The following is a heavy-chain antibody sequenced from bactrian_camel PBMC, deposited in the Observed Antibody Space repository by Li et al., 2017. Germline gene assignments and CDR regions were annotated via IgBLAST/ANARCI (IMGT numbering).Heavy chain of an antibody. D-gene: IGHD2*01. V-gene: IGHV3S53*01. Sequence: SGGGSVQAGGSLRLSCGYTYNEGDMAWFRQAPGKEREGVAAIDSTGSANYADSVKGRFTVSRDNAKNTLYLQMNSLKTEDTAVYYCATAGNYHWGQGTQVTVS. CDR1: YTYNEGD. CDR3: ATAGNYH. CDR2: IDSTGSA. J-gene: IGHJ4*01.